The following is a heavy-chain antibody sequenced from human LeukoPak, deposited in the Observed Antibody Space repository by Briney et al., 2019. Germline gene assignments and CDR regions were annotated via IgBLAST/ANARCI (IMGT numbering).Heavy chain of an antibody. CDR1: GGSISSYY. CDR2: IYYTGNT. Sequence: PSETLSLTCTVSGGSISSYYWSWIRQPPGKGLEWIGYIYYTGNTNYNPSLKSRDAISVDTSKNQFSLNLSSVTAADTAIYYCARLGGATSPFGYWGQGTLVTVSS. J-gene: IGHJ4*02. V-gene: IGHV4-59*08. D-gene: IGHD1-26*01. CDR3: ARLGGATSPFGY.